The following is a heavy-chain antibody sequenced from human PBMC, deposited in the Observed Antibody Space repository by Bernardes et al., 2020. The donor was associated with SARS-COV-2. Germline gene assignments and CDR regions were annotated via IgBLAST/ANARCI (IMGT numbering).Heavy chain of an antibody. CDR1: GFTFSSYY. CDR3: AKADYGGRYYYYYGMDV. CDR2: IGTAGDT. Sequence: GGSLRLSCAASGFTFSSYYMHWVRQATGKGLEWVSAIGTAGDTYYPGSVKARFTISRETANNSLYLQINSLRAGDTAVYYVAKADYGGRYYYYYGMDVWGQGTTDT. D-gene: IGHD4-17*01. V-gene: IGHV3-13*01. J-gene: IGHJ6*02.